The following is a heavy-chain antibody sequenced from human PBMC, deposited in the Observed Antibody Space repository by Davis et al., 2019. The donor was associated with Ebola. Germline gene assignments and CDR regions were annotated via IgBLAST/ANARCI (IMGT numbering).Heavy chain of an antibody. J-gene: IGHJ6*02. V-gene: IGHV3-15*07. Sequence: GESLKISCAASGFTFSNAWMNWVRQAPGKGLEWVGRIKSKTDGGTTDYAAPVKGRFTISRDDSKNTLYLQMNSLKTEDTAVYYCTTDLYQHRPYGMDVWGQGTTVTVSS. CDR1: GFTFSNAW. D-gene: IGHD2-2*01. CDR3: TTDLYQHRPYGMDV. CDR2: IKSKTDGGTT.